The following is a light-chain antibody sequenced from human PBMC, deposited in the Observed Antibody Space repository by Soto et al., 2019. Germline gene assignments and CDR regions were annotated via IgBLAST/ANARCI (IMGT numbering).Light chain of an antibody. J-gene: IGKJ5*01. Sequence: IQITQSPSTLSAYVGDRVTITCRASQSISSWLAWYQQKPGKAPKLLIYKASSLESGVPSRFSGSGSGTEFTLTISSLQPDDFATYYCQQYNSYPITFGQGTRLAI. CDR2: KAS. V-gene: IGKV1-5*03. CDR3: QQYNSYPIT. CDR1: QSISSW.